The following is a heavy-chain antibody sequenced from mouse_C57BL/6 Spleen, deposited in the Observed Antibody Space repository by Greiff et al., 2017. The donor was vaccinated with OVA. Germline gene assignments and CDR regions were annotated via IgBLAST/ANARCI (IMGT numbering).Heavy chain of an antibody. CDR3: ARRLLWYFDV. J-gene: IGHJ1*03. CDR2: IDPSDSYT. Sequence: QVQLQQPGAELVMPGASVKLSCKASGYTFTSYWMHWVKQRPGQGLEWIGEIDPSDSYTNYNQKFKGKSTLTVDKSSSTAYMQLSSLTSEDSAVYYCARRLLWYFDVWGTGTTVTVSS. V-gene: IGHV1-69*01. CDR1: GYTFTSYW. D-gene: IGHD2-3*01.